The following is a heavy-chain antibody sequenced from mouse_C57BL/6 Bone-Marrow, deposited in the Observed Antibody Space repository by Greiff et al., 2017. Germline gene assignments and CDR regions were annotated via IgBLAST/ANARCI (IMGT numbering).Heavy chain of an antibody. D-gene: IGHD2-4*01. J-gene: IGHJ1*03. CDR3: ARRVDYDWYFDV. CDR2: INPSSGYT. V-gene: IGHV1-7*01. Sequence: QVQLQQSGAELAKPGASVKLSCKASGYTFTSYWMHWVKQRPGQGLEWIGYINPSSGYTRYNQKFKDKATLTADKSSSTAYMQLRSLTYEYSAVYYCARRVDYDWYFDVWGTGTTVTVSS. CDR1: GYTFTSYW.